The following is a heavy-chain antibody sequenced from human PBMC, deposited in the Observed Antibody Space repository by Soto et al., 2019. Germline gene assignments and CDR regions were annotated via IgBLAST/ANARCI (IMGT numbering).Heavy chain of an antibody. CDR2: LIPIFGTP. D-gene: IGHD4-17*01. CDR3: ARGPTTSRGVDYPCYGAY. Sequence: QVQLVQSGAEVKKPGSSVKISCMASGDTFRSYAIGWVRQAPGQGLEWMGGLIPIFGTPTYAPSFQGRLTLTEDTPANTAYMKLSSLSSVDTALYFCARGPTTSRGVDYPCYGAYWGQGTLVAVSS. V-gene: IGHV1-69*06. J-gene: IGHJ4*02. CDR1: GDTFRSYA.